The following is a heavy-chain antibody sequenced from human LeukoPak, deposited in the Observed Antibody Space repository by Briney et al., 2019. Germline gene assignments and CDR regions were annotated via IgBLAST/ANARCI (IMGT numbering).Heavy chain of an antibody. CDR2: IRYDGSNK. D-gene: IGHD1-26*01. Sequence: PGGSLRLSCAASGFTFSSYGMHWVRQAPGKGLEWVAFIRYDGSNKYYADSVKGRFTISRDNSKNTLYLQMNSLRAEDTAVYYCAKDLRSGSHGITPQSWGQGTLVTVSS. V-gene: IGHV3-30*02. CDR3: AKDLRSGSHGITPQS. J-gene: IGHJ4*02. CDR1: GFTFSSYG.